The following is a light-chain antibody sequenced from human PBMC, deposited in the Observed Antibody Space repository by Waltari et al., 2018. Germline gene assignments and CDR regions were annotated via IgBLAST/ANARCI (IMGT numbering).Light chain of an antibody. Sequence: DIVMTQSPDSLTVYLGERAPINCRCSQSLFYSPNKRNYLAWYQQKAGQSPKLLICWASTRESGVPDRFSGSGSGTDFSLTISNLQAEDVAVYSCQQYYDSPLTFGGGTKVEIK. CDR1: QSLFYSPNKRNY. V-gene: IGKV4-1*01. CDR2: WAS. CDR3: QQYYDSPLT. J-gene: IGKJ4*01.